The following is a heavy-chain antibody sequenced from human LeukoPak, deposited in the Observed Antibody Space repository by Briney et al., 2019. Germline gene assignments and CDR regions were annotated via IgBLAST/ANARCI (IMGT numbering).Heavy chain of an antibody. D-gene: IGHD2-8*01. CDR2: INHSGST. CDR3: ARVTSRLGVCDY. J-gene: IGHJ4*02. Sequence: PSETLSLTCAVYGGSFSGYYWSWIRQPPGKGLEWIGEINHSGSTNYNPSLKSRVTISVDTSKNQFSLKLSSVTAADTAVYYCARVTSRLGVCDYWGQGTLVTVSS. CDR1: GGSFSGYY. V-gene: IGHV4-34*01.